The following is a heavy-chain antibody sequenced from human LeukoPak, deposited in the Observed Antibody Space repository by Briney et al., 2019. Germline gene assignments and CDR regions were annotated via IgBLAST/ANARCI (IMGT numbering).Heavy chain of an antibody. J-gene: IGHJ4*02. CDR3: ARHVQHGSPFDY. D-gene: IGHD5-24*01. CDR2: IYTSGST. Sequence: HPSETLSLTCTVSGGSISSYYWSWIRQPPGKGLEWIGYIYTSGSTNYNPSLKSRATISVDTSKNQFSLKLSSVTAADTAVYYCARHVQHGSPFDYWGQGTLVTVSS. CDR1: GGSISSYY. V-gene: IGHV4-4*09.